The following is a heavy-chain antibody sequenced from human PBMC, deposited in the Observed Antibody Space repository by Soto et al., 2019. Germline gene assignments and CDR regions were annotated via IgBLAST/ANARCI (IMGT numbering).Heavy chain of an antibody. D-gene: IGHD6-19*01. CDR3: ARDDSSGWYAEWFDP. Sequence: SETLSLTCTVSGGSVSSGSYYWSWIRQPPGKGLEWIGYIYYSGSTNYNPSLKSRVTISVDTSKNQFSLKLSSVTAADTAVYYCARDDSSGWYAEWFDPWGQGTLVTV. V-gene: IGHV4-61*01. CDR2: IYYSGST. J-gene: IGHJ5*02. CDR1: GGSVSSGSYY.